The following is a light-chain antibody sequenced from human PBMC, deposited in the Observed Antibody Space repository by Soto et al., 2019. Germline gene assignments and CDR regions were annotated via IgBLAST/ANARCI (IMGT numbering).Light chain of an antibody. J-gene: IGKJ2*01. CDR2: KVS. CDR1: QSLVYSDGNTY. V-gene: IGKV2-30*01. Sequence: DVVMTQSPLSLPVTLGQPASISCRSSQSLVYSDGNTYLTWFQQRPGQSPRRLIYKVSNRDSGVPDRFSGSGSGTDFTLIISRVEAEDIGVYYCIQGAHWPYTVGQGTQVEIK. CDR3: IQGAHWPYT.